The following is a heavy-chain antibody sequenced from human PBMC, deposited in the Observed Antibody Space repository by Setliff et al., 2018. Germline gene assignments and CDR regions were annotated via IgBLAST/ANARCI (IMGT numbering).Heavy chain of an antibody. D-gene: IGHD5-12*01. CDR3: AEDSGYSGYGYFDY. V-gene: IGHV3-7*03. CDR2: IKQDGSEK. CDR1: GFTFSSYW. J-gene: IGHJ4*02. Sequence: GGSLRLSCAASGFTFSSYWMSWVRQAPGKGLEWVANIKQDGSEKYYVDSVKGRFTISRDNAKNSLYLQMNSLRAEDTAVYYCAEDSGYSGYGYFDYWGQGTLVTVSS.